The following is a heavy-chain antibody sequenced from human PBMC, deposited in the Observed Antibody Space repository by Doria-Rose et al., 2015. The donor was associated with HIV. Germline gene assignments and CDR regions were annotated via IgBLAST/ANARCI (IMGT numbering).Heavy chain of an antibody. V-gene: IGHV2-26*01. J-gene: IGHJ4*02. CDR3: ARIKSSRWYHKYYFDF. CDR2: IFSDDER. CDR1: GVSLSSPGMG. D-gene: IGHD6-13*01. Sequence: QVTLKESGPVLVKPTETLTLTCTVSGVSLSSPGMGVSLIRQPPGKAPEWLANIFSDDERSYKPSLKSRLTIARGTSKSQVVLTMTDMDPVDTATYYCARIKSSRWYHKYYFDFWGQGTLVIVSA.